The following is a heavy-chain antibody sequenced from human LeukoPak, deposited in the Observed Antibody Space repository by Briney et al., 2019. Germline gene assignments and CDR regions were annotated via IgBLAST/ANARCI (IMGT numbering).Heavy chain of an antibody. D-gene: IGHD1-26*01. CDR2: ISGSGGNT. J-gene: IGHJ4*02. V-gene: IGHV3-23*01. CDR1: GFSFSSYA. Sequence: GGSLRLSCAASGFSFSSYAMSWVRQAPGKGLEWVSAISGSGGNTYYADSVRGRFTISRDNAKNSLYLQMNSLRAEDTALYYCARRFNLYSGSYYDYWGQGTLVTVSS. CDR3: ARRFNLYSGSYYDY.